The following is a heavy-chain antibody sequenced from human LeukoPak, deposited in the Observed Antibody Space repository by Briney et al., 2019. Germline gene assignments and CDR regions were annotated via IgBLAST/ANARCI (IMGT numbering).Heavy chain of an antibody. CDR3: ARDFGITPTDY. Sequence: PGGSLRLSCVASGFTFDDYAMYWVRQVPGKGLEWVSGINWNSDTIDYVDSVKGRFTISRDNAKNSLYLQMNSLRAEDTAVYYCARDFGITPTDYWGQGTLVTVSS. CDR1: GFTFDDYA. CDR2: INWNSDTI. D-gene: IGHD1-14*01. J-gene: IGHJ4*02. V-gene: IGHV3-9*01.